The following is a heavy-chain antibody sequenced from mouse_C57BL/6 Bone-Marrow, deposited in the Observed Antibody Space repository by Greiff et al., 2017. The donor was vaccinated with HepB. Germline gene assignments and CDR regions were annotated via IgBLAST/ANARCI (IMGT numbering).Heavy chain of an antibody. D-gene: IGHD2-3*01. CDR1: GYSFTSYY. CDR2: IYPGSGNT. J-gene: IGHJ3*01. CDR3: SIWLLRAPWFAY. V-gene: IGHV1-66*01. Sequence: VQLQQSGPELVKPGASVKMSCKASGYSFTSYYIHWVKQRPGQGLEWIGWIYPGSGNTKYNEKFKGKATLTADTSSSTAYMQLSSLPSEDSAVYYCSIWLLRAPWFAYWGQGTLVTVSA.